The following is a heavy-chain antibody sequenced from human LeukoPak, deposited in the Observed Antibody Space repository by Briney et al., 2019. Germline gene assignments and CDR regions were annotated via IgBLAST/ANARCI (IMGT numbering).Heavy chain of an antibody. J-gene: IGHJ4*02. CDR2: IRYDGSNK. CDR3: AKDWEAKAAVAQYYFDY. CDR1: GFTFSSYG. V-gene: IGHV3-30*02. Sequence: GRSLRLSCAASGFTFSSYGMHWVRQAPGKGLEWVAFIRYDGSNKYYADSVKGRFTISRDNSKNTLYLQMNSLRAEDTAVYYCAKDWEAKAAVAQYYFDYWGQGTLVTVSS. D-gene: IGHD6-13*01.